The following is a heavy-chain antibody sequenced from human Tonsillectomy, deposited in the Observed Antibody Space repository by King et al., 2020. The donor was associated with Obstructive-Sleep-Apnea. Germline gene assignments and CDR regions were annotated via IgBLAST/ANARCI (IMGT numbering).Heavy chain of an antibody. D-gene: IGHD6-19*01. CDR2: INTNTGNP. CDR3: AIQDSRGWYVGMGA. Sequence: VQLVESGSELEKPGASVKVSCKASGYTFTSYAMNWVRQAPGQGLEWMGWINTNTGNPTYAQGFTGRFVFSLDTSVSTAYLQISSLKAEDTAVYYCAIQDSRGWYVGMGAWGQGPTVTVSS. CDR1: GYTFTSYA. V-gene: IGHV7-4-1*02. J-gene: IGHJ6*02.